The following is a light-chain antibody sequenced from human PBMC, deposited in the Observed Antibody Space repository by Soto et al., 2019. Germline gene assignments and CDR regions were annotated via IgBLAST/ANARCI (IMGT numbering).Light chain of an antibody. Sequence: EIVLTQSPGTLSLSPGERATLSCRASQSVSSSYLAWYQPKPGQAPRLLIYGASSWATGIPDRFSGSGSGTDITLNISRLEPEDFAVYYCHQYCSSPYTFGQGTKLEIK. CDR2: GAS. J-gene: IGKJ2*01. V-gene: IGKV3-20*01. CDR3: HQYCSSPYT. CDR1: QSVSSSY.